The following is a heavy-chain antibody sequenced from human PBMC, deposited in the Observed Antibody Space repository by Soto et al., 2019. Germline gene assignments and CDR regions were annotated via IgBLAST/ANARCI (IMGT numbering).Heavy chain of an antibody. V-gene: IGHV3-23*01. J-gene: IGHJ6*03. CDR2: ISDSGGST. Sequence: EVQLLESGGGLVQPGGSLRLSCAASGLTFNSYAMSWVRQAPGKGLEWVAAISDSGGSTYYADSVKGRFTISRDNSKSTLYLQMISLRLEDTAVYYCAKDSRSLTRITIFGVDYMDVWGKGTTVTVSS. D-gene: IGHD3-3*01. CDR1: GLTFNSYA. CDR3: AKDSRSLTRITIFGVDYMDV.